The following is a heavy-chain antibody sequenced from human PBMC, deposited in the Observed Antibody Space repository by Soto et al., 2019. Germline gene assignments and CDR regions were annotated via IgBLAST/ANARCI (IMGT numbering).Heavy chain of an antibody. CDR2: IDWDDDK. V-gene: IGHV2-70*04. D-gene: IGHD6-13*01. J-gene: IGHJ5*02. Sequence: SGPTLVNPTQTLTLTCTFSGFSLSTSGMRVSWIRQPPGKALEWLARIDWDDDKLYSTSLKTRLTISKDTSKNQVVLKMTNMDPVDTATYYCARSIVEAGNRWFDPWGQGTLVTVSS. CDR3: ARSIVEAGNRWFDP. CDR1: GFSLSTSGMR.